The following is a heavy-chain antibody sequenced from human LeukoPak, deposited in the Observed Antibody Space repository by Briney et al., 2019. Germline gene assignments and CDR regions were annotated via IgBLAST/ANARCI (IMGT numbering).Heavy chain of an antibody. J-gene: IGHJ6*03. CDR1: GGSISSYY. Sequence: SETLSLTCTVSGGSISSYYRSWIRQPPGKGLEWIGYIYYSGNTNYNPSLKSRVTISVDTSKNQFSLKLSSVTAADTAVYYCATQTQKIRYYDSSGYYRGYYYYYMDVWGKGTTVTVSS. V-gene: IGHV4-59*08. CDR3: ATQTQKIRYYDSSGYYRGYYYYYMDV. D-gene: IGHD3-22*01. CDR2: IYYSGNT.